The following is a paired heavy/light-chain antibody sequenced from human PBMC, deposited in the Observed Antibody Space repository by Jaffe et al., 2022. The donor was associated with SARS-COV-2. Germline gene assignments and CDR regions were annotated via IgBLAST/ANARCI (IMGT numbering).Light chain of an antibody. CDR2: AAS. CDR3: QQSYSSPLT. J-gene: IGKJ4*01. CDR1: QSITTS. V-gene: IGKV1-39*01. Sequence: DIQMTQSPYTLPASAGDRVTITCRASQSITTSLNWYQQKPGRAPKLLIYAASSLQSGVPSRFSGSGSGTDFTLTISSLQPEDFAVYYCQQSYSSPLTFGGGTKVEMK.
Heavy chain of an antibody. D-gene: IGHD1-26*01. CDR2: IYWDDDR. J-gene: IGHJ4*02. V-gene: IGHV2-5*02. Sequence: QITLKESGPTLVKPTQTLTLTCTFSGFSLSTTGVGVGWIRQPPGKALEWLALIYWDDDRRYSPSLKNRLTVTKDTSKNQVVLTMTNMDPVDSATYYCAHRAQRWESYSAGTTFDSWGQGILVTVSS. CDR1: GFSLSTTGVG. CDR3: AHRAQRWESYSAGTTFDS.